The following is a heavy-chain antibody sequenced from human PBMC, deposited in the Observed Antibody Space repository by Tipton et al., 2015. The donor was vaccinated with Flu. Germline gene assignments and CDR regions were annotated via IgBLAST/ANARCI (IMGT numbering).Heavy chain of an antibody. V-gene: IGHV4-39*07. D-gene: IGHD1-1*01. J-gene: IGHJ6*02. CDR2: MYYSGST. Sequence: TLSLTCTISGGSISSSSFYWGWIRQSPGKGLEWIGSMYYSGSTYYNPSLKSRVTISVDSSKNEFSLTLASLTAADTAVYYCARDLWNDRRAYYYYGVDVWGQGTTVTVSS. CDR1: GGSISSSSFY. CDR3: ARDLWNDRRAYYYYGVDV.